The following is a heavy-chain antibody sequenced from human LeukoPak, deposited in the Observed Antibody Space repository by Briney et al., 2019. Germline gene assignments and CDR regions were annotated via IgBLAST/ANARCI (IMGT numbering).Heavy chain of an antibody. CDR2: ISLSGNSI. V-gene: IGHV3-11*01. Sequence: GGSLRLSCAASGFTFSDYYMTWIRQAPGKGLEWVSSISLSGNSIYYADSVKGRFTISRDNADNSLYLQMNSLRPEDTAVYYCARAWPLWFGESYFDYWGQGTLVTVSS. D-gene: IGHD3-10*01. J-gene: IGHJ4*02. CDR3: ARAWPLWFGESYFDY. CDR1: GFTFSDYY.